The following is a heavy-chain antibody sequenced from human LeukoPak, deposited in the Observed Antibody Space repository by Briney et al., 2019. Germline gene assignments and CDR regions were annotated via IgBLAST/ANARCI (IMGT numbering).Heavy chain of an antibody. V-gene: IGHV3-33*01. D-gene: IGHD6-6*01. J-gene: IGHJ4*02. CDR3: ARSSDIWYSSSTGSDY. CDR1: GFTFSSYG. Sequence: GRSLRLSCAASGFTFSSYGMHWVRQAPGKGLEWVAVIWYDGSNKYYADSVKGRFTISRDNSKNTLYLQMNSLRAEDTAVYYCARSSDIWYSSSTGSDYWGQGTLVTVSS. CDR2: IWYDGSNK.